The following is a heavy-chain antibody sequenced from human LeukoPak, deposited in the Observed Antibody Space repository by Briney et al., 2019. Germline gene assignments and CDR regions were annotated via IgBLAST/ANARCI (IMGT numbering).Heavy chain of an antibody. CDR3: VKEGDYGYYFDY. J-gene: IGHJ4*02. CDR2: ISSNGGST. D-gene: IGHD3-16*01. Sequence: GGSLRLSCAASRFTFSNAWMSWVRQAPGKGLEYVSTISSNGGSTYYAASVKGRFTISRDDSKNTLYLRMSSLRAEDTAVYYCVKEGDYGYYFDYWGQGTLVTVSS. CDR1: RFTFSNAW. V-gene: IGHV3-64D*06.